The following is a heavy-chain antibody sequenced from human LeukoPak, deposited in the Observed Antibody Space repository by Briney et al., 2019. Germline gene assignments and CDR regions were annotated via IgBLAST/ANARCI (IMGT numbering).Heavy chain of an antibody. Sequence: SETLSLTCTVSGGSVSSGSYYSGWIRQPPGKGLEWIGSIHYSGNTYYNPSLKSRVTISVDTSKNQFSLKLTSVTAADTAAFYCTRQSSGSYYRRPFDFWGQGTLVTVSS. V-gene: IGHV4-39*01. CDR2: IHYSGNT. CDR3: TRQSSGSYYRRPFDF. J-gene: IGHJ4*02. D-gene: IGHD1-26*01. CDR1: GGSVSSGSYY.